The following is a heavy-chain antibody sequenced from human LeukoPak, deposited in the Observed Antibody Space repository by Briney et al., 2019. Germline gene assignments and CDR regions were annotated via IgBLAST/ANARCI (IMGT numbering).Heavy chain of an antibody. D-gene: IGHD6-13*01. Sequence: PSETLSLTCTVYGGSFSGYYWSWIRQPPGKGLEWIGEINHSGSTNYNPSLKSRVTISVDTSKNQFSLKLSSVTAADTAVYYCARDCYSSSWYYFDYWGQGTLVTVSS. CDR1: GGSFSGYY. CDR3: ARDCYSSSWYYFDY. V-gene: IGHV4-34*01. CDR2: INHSGST. J-gene: IGHJ4*02.